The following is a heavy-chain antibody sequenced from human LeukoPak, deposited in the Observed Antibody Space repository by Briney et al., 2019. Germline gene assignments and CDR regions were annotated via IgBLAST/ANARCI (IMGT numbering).Heavy chain of an antibody. V-gene: IGHV3-11*01. CDR2: ISPGGGDK. J-gene: IGHJ4*02. CDR1: GFTFNDYH. Sequence: GGSLRLSCAASGFTFNDYHMNWIRQAPGKGLEWISYISPGGGDKYFADSVKGRFTLSRDNAKNSLYLQVSSLTAEDTAVYYCASGRDIEVAGPGGYFDHWGQGTLVTVSS. D-gene: IGHD6-19*01. CDR3: ASGRDIEVAGPGGYFDH.